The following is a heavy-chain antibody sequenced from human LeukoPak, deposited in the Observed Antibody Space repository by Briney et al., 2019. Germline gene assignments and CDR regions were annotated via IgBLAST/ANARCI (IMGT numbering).Heavy chain of an antibody. V-gene: IGHV4-39*07. CDR2: INHSGST. D-gene: IGHD6-19*01. Sequence: SETLSLTCSVSGGSISSSNYYWSWIRQPPGKGLEWIGEINHSGSTNYNPSLKSRVTISVDTSKNQFSLKLSSVTAADTAVYYCARGGAARPAIAVAGRAKKNQFDYWGQGTLVTVSS. CDR3: ARGGAARPAIAVAGRAKKNQFDY. J-gene: IGHJ4*02. CDR1: GGSISSSNYY.